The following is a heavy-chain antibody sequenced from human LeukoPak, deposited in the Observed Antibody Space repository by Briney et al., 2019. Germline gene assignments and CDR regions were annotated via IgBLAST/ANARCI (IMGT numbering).Heavy chain of an antibody. V-gene: IGHV3-11*01. Sequence: GVTLRLSCAASGFTFSDYYMSWTRQAPGKGLEWVSYISSSGSTIYYADSVKGRFTISRDNAKNSLYLQMNSLRAEDTAVYYCARAELGYCSSTSCHLSYYYGMDVWGQGTTVTVSS. CDR2: ISSSGSTI. J-gene: IGHJ6*02. CDR1: GFTFSDYY. CDR3: ARAELGYCSSTSCHLSYYYGMDV. D-gene: IGHD2-2*01.